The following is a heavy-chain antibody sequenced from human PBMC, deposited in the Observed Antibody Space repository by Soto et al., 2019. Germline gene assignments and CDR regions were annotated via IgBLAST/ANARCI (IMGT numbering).Heavy chain of an antibody. V-gene: IGHV1-3*01. CDR1: GYTFSAYT. CDR3: ARDTETLGPRANDALDI. J-gene: IGHJ3*02. D-gene: IGHD3-3*02. Sequence: ASVKVSCKATGYTFSAYTMNWVRQAPGQSLEWMGWINAGSGNTKYSQNFQGRVSITRDTSASTVYMELTGLTSEDTAVYYCARDTETLGPRANDALDISGQGTMGTV. CDR2: INAGSGNT.